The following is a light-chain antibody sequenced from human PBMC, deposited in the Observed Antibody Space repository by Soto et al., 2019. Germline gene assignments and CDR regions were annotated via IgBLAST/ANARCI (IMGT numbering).Light chain of an antibody. CDR1: QSVKSH. V-gene: IGKV3-11*01. CDR2: DAS. J-gene: IGKJ4*01. CDR3: QQRSDRPT. Sequence: EIVLTQSPATLSLSPGERATVSCRSSQSVKSHLAWYQHKGGQAPRLLIFDASHRATGIPPRFSGSGSGTDFTLTISSLETEDFAVYFCQQRSDRPTFGGGTKVDI.